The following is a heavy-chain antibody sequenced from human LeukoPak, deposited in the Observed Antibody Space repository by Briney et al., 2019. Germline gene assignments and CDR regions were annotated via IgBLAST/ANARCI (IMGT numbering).Heavy chain of an antibody. D-gene: IGHD3-22*01. CDR1: GGSISSGGYY. J-gene: IGHJ4*02. V-gene: IGHV4-31*03. Sequence: SQTLSLTCTVSGGSISSGGYYWSWIRQHPGKGLEWIGYIYYSGSTYYNPSLKSRVTISVDTSKNQFSLKLSSVTAADTAVYCCARGFTYPTRGYLLYYFDYWGQGTLVTVSS. CDR3: ARGFTYPTRGYLLYYFDY. CDR2: IYYSGST.